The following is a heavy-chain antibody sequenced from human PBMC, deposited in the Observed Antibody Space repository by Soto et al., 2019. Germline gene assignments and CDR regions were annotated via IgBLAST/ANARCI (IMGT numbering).Heavy chain of an antibody. D-gene: IGHD3-10*01. Sequence: QLQLQESGPGLVKPSETLSLTCTVSGGSISSSSYYWGWIRQPPGKGLEWIGSIYYSGSTYYNPSLKSRVTISVDTSKNQFSLKLGSVTAADTAVYYCARHPLWFGESTTFFDYWGQGTLVTVSS. CDR2: IYYSGST. CDR3: ARHPLWFGESTTFFDY. CDR1: GGSISSSSYY. V-gene: IGHV4-39*01. J-gene: IGHJ4*02.